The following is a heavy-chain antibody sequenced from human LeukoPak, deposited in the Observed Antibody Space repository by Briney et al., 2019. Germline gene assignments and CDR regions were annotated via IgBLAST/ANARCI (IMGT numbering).Heavy chain of an antibody. CDR3: ARDNDYGGNSIDY. Sequence: SQTLSLTCTVSGGSISSGGYYWSWIRQHPGKGLEWIGYIYYSGSTYYNPSLKSRVTISVDTSKNQFSLKLSSVTAADTAVYYCARDNDYGGNSIDYRGQGTLVTVSS. V-gene: IGHV4-31*03. J-gene: IGHJ4*02. CDR2: IYYSGST. CDR1: GGSISSGGYY. D-gene: IGHD4-23*01.